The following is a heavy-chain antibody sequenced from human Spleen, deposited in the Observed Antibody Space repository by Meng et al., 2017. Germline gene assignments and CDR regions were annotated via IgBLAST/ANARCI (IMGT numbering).Heavy chain of an antibody. D-gene: IGHD3-10*01. CDR3: AKGLYGSGSYYRGLDAFDI. V-gene: IGHV3-9*03. CDR2: ISWNSGSI. Sequence: GGSLRLSCAASGFTFDDYAMYWVRQAPGKGLEWVSGISWNSGSIGYADSVKGRFTISRDNAKNSLYLQMNSLRAEDMALYYCAKGLYGSGSYYRGLDAFDIWGQGTMVTVSS. J-gene: IGHJ3*02. CDR1: GFTFDDYA.